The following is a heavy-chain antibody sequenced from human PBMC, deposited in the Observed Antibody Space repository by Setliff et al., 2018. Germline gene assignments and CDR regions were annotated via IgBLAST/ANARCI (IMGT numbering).Heavy chain of an antibody. CDR1: GFTLSDYR. V-gene: IGHV3-21*04. Sequence: GGSLRLSCAASGFTLSDYRLIWVRQAPGKGLEWVSSITGSSTYIFYTDSVKGRFTISRDNAKNMVYLQMDNLRVDDTAVYYCAGDPPNSGWSFDYWGQGTLVTVSS. J-gene: IGHJ4*02. D-gene: IGHD6-19*01. CDR2: ITGSSTYI. CDR3: AGDPPNSGWSFDY.